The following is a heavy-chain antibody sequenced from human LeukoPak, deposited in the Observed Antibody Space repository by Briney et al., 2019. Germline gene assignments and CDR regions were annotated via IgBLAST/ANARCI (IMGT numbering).Heavy chain of an antibody. J-gene: IGHJ4*02. CDR1: GDTFSSYA. Sequence: ASVKVSCKASGDTFSSYAISWVRQAPGQGLEWMGGIIPIFGTANYAQKFQGRVTITTDESTSTAYMELSSLRSEDTAVYYCARDGVYCSSTSCQSTYFFDYWGQGTLVTVSS. CDR3: ARDGVYCSSTSCQSTYFFDY. V-gene: IGHV1-69*05. CDR2: IIPIFGTA. D-gene: IGHD2-2*01.